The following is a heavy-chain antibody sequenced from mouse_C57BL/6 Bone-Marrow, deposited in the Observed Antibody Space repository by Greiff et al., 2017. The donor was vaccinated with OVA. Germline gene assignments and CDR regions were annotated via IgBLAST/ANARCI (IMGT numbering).Heavy chain of an antibody. CDR2: INPNNGGT. Sequence: VQLQQSGPELVKPGASVKISCKASGYTFTDYYMNWVKQSHGKSLEWIGDINPNNGGTSYNQKFKGTATLTVDKASSTAYMELRSLTSEDSAVYYCAREGIYYYGYWYFDVWGTGTTVTVAS. J-gene: IGHJ1*03. CDR1: GYTFTDYY. D-gene: IGHD1-1*01. CDR3: AREGIYYYGYWYFDV. V-gene: IGHV1-26*01.